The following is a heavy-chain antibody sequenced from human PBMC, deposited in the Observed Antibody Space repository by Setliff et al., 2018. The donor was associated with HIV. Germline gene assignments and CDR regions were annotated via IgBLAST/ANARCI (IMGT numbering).Heavy chain of an antibody. V-gene: IGHV4-34*01. J-gene: IGHJ6*03. D-gene: IGHD3-3*01. CDR1: GGSLSGYY. CDR3: ARGSRQLTIFGVVFKTNYYFMDV. CDR2: INHDRTT. Sequence: SETLSLTCAVYGGSLSGYYWSWIRQPPGKGLEWIGEINHDRTTNYNPSLKSRVTISVDTSKNQFSLTLNSVTAADTAVYYCARGSRQLTIFGVVFKTNYYFMDVWGKGTAVTVS.